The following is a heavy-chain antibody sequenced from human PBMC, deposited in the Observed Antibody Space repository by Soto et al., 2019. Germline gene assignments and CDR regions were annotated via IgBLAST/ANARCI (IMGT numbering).Heavy chain of an antibody. J-gene: IGHJ4*02. CDR3: ARLSGCRNGVCYKFDY. V-gene: IGHV5-51*01. Sequence: SCQGSGYSFTSYWIAWVRQMPGKGREWMGIVYPGDSDTRYSPSFQGQVTISADKSISTAYLQWSSLKASDTAMYYCARLSGCRNGVCYKFDYWGQGTLVTVSS. CDR2: VYPGDSDT. D-gene: IGHD2-8*01. CDR1: GYSFTSYW.